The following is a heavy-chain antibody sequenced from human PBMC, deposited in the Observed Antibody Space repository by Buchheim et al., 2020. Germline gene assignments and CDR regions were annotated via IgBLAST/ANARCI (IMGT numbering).Heavy chain of an antibody. CDR1: GGSITRGNYY. V-gene: IGHV4-39*01. J-gene: IGHJ5*02. CDR2: IYHIWDT. CDR3: ARHPPLGLQSTSSGWLDA. D-gene: IGHD6-6*01. Sequence: QVQLQESGPGLLKPAETLSLTCIVSGGSITRGNYYWAWIRQPPGKGLEWIASIYHIWDTYYNPSLKSRVTISVDTSKNQFSVKLNSVTATDTAVYYCARHPPLGLQSTSSGWLDAWGQGTL.